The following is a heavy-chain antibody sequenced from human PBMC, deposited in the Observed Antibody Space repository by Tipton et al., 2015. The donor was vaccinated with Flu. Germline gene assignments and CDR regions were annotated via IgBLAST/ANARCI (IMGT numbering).Heavy chain of an antibody. CDR2: INPNSGGT. CDR1: GYTFTGYY. D-gene: IGHD6-13*01. Sequence: QLVQSGGGVVQPGGSLRLSCAASGYTFTGYYMHWVRQAPGQGLEWMGWINPNSGGTNYAQKFQSWVTMTRDTSISTAYMELSRLRSDDTAVYYCARERIAAAGYYYYGMDVWGQGTTVTVSS. J-gene: IGHJ6*02. V-gene: IGHV1-2*04. CDR3: ARERIAAAGYYYYGMDV.